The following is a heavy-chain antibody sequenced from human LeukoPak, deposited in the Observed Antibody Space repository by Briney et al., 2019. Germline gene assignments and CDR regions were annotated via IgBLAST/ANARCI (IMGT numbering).Heavy chain of an antibody. V-gene: IGHV3-53*01. CDR2: LYSDVRT. CDR3: ARGVEPLAANTLAY. J-gene: IGHJ4*02. CDR1: GFTVITND. D-gene: IGHD1-14*01. Sequence: GGSLRLSSAASGFTVITNDMTWVRQAPVTWLEWVSGLYSDVRTKYADSVQGRFTISRDNSKNTLYLEMNSLSTDDTAVYYCARGVEPLAANTLAYWGQGILVTVSS.